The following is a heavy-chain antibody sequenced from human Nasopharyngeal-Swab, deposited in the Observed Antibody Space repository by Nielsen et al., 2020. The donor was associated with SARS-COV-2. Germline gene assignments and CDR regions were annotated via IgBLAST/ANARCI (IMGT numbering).Heavy chain of an antibody. D-gene: IGHD3-9*01. CDR2: ISSSSSCI. J-gene: IGHJ4*02. CDR3: ARDGSSLRYFDWLPRVAFDY. V-gene: IGHV3-21*01. Sequence: VRQAQGKGLKWVSSISSSSSCIYSADSVKGRFTISRDNAKNSLYLQMNSLRAEDTAVYYCARDGSSLRYFDWLPRVAFDYWGQGTLVTVSS.